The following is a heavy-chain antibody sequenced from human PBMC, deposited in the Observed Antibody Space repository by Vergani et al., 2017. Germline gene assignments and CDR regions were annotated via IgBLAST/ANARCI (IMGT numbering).Heavy chain of an antibody. Sequence: QVQLVQSGAEVKKPGSSVKVSCKASGDTFSSYAINWVRQAPGQGLEWMGRIVPLPGTTNYAQKFQGRVTITADEFTNTAYMKLSSLRSEDTAMYYCSSREXYYDSRTRRAFDIWGQGTMVTVSS. CDR1: GDTFSSYA. J-gene: IGHJ3*02. V-gene: IGHV1-69*11. D-gene: IGHD3-10*01. CDR2: IVPLPGTT. CDR3: SSREXYYDSRTRRAFDI.